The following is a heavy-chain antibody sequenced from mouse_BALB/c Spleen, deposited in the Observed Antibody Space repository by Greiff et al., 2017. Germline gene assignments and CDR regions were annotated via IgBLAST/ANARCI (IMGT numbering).Heavy chain of an antibody. CDR2: INPSTGYT. CDR1: GYTFTSYW. V-gene: IGHV1-7*01. Sequence: QVQLKESGAELAKPGASVKMSCKASGYTFTSYWMHWVKQRPGQGLEWIGYINPSTGYTEYNQKFKDKATLTADKSSSTAYMQLSSLTSEDSAVYYCARSGGDYGNYVGAMDYWGQGTSVTVSS. CDR3: ARSGGDYGNYVGAMDY. D-gene: IGHD2-1*01. J-gene: IGHJ4*01.